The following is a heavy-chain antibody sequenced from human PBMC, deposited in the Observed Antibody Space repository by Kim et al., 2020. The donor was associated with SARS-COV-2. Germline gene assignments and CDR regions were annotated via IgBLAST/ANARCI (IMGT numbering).Heavy chain of an antibody. D-gene: IGHD5-12*01. CDR2: INHSGST. J-gene: IGHJ4*02. V-gene: IGHV4-34*01. CDR1: GGSFSGYY. CDR3: ARGRTGDGYND. Sequence: SETLSLTCAVYGGSFSGYYWSWIRQPPGKGLEWIGEINHSGSTNYNPSLKSRVTISVDTSKNQFSLKLSSVTAADTAVYYCARGRTGDGYNDWGQGTLVTVSS.